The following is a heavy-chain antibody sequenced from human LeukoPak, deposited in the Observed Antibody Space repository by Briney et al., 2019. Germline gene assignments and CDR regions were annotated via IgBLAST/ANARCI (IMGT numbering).Heavy chain of an antibody. Sequence: GESLKISCKASGYIFANYWIGWVRQMPGKGLEWMGIIFPGDSDTRYSPSFQGQVTISVDKSINTAYLQWRSLKAADTAMYYCAGARGATYFDYWGQGTLVTVSS. D-gene: IGHD1-26*01. V-gene: IGHV5-51*01. CDR3: AGARGATYFDY. CDR2: IFPGDSDT. J-gene: IGHJ4*02. CDR1: GYIFANYW.